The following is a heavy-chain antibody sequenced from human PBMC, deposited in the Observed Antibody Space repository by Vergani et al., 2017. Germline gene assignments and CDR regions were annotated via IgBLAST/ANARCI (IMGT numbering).Heavy chain of an antibody. CDR3: ARDAVDFWSGFLVGYYDMDV. V-gene: IGHV1-3*01. J-gene: IGHJ6*03. CDR2: INAGNGNT. D-gene: IGHD3-3*01. Sequence: QVQLVQSGAEVKKPGASVKVSCKASGYTFTSYAMHWVRQAPGQRLEWMGWINAGNGNTKYSQKFQGRVTITRDTSASTAYMELSSLRSEDTAVYYCARDAVDFWSGFLVGYYDMDVWGKGTTVTVSS. CDR1: GYTFTSYA.